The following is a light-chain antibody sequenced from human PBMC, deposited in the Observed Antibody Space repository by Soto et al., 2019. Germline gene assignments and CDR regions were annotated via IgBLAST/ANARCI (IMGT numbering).Light chain of an antibody. J-gene: IGLJ2*01. CDR3: QSYDSSPYVV. CDR1: SSNIGAGYD. V-gene: IGLV1-40*01. Sequence: QSVLTQPTSVSGAPGQRVTISCTGSSSNIGAGYDVHWYQQLPGTAPKLLIYGNSNRPSGVPDRFSGSKSGTSASLAITGLQAEDEADYYCQSYDSSPYVVFGGGTQLTVL. CDR2: GNS.